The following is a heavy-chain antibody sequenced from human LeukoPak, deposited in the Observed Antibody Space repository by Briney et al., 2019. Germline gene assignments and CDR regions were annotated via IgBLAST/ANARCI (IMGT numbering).Heavy chain of an antibody. Sequence: GGSLRLSCAASGFIFTDYGFHWVRQAPGKGLEWVAAIWSDSTNMFYAQSVKGRFIIQRDDYQNTVYLEMSSLRAEDTAVYYCTKDAQRGFDYSNSFQFWGQGALVTVSS. V-gene: IGHV3-33*06. J-gene: IGHJ4*02. CDR2: IWSDSTNM. CDR1: GFIFTDYG. CDR3: TKDAQRGFDYSNSFQF. D-gene: IGHD4-11*01.